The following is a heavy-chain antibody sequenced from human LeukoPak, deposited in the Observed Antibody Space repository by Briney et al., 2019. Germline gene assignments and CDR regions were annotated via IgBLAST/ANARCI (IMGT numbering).Heavy chain of an antibody. CDR2: INHSGST. CDR1: GGSFSGYY. D-gene: IGHD6-19*01. Sequence: SETLSLTCAVYGGSFSGYYWSWIRQPPGKGLEWIGEINHSGSTNYNPSLKSRVSISVDTSKNQFSLKLTFVTAADTAVYYCARGRSSGWFPFWYWGQGTLVTVSS. CDR3: ARGRSSGWFPFWY. V-gene: IGHV4-34*01. J-gene: IGHJ4*02.